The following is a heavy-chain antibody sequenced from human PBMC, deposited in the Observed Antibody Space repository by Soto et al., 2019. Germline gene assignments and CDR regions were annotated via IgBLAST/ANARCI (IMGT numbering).Heavy chain of an antibody. Sequence: EVQLVESGGGLVKPGGSLRLSCAASGFTFSSYSMNWVRQAPGKGLEWVSSISSSSSYIYYADSVKGRFTISRDNAKKSLYLQMHSLRAEDTDVYYCARDRVWFGEISNVGRTEFDLWGRGTLVTVSS. V-gene: IGHV3-21*01. CDR1: GFTFSSYS. CDR2: ISSSSSYI. CDR3: ARDRVWFGEISNVGRTEFDL. J-gene: IGHJ2*01. D-gene: IGHD3-10*01.